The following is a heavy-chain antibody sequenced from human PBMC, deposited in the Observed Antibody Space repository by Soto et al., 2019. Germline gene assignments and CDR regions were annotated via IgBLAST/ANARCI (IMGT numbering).Heavy chain of an antibody. Sequence: ASVKVSCKASGFTFTNYGFAWVRQAPGQGLEWLGRISAYNGQRDLPENLQGRLTMTTDTSTTTAYMELRSLSSDDTDVYFCARGRSEVEFDPWGQGTMVTVSS. CDR2: ISAYNGQR. CDR3: ARGRSEVEFDP. CDR1: GFTFTNYG. V-gene: IGHV1-18*01. J-gene: IGHJ5*02. D-gene: IGHD1-26*01.